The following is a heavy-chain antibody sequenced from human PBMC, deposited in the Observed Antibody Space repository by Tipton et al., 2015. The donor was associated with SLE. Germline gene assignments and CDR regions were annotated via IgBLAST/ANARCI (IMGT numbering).Heavy chain of an antibody. V-gene: IGHV4-39*01. Sequence: TLSLTCTVFGGSLSSSRYYWGWISQPPGKGLEWIGSIYYSGGTYYNPSLKSRVTISVDTSKNQFSLRLSSVTAADTAVYYCARRPWGGFDYWGQGTLVTVSS. CDR2: IYYSGGT. CDR3: ARRPWGGFDY. CDR1: GGSLSSSRYY. D-gene: IGHD3-10*01. J-gene: IGHJ4*02.